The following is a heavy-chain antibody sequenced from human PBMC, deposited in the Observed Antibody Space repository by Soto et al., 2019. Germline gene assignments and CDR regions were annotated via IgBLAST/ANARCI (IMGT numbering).Heavy chain of an antibody. CDR1: GYTLTELS. J-gene: IGHJ5*02. D-gene: IGHD2-2*01. V-gene: IGHV1-24*01. CDR3: ATFPSPESLPAAISRGLFDP. Sequence: ASVKVSCKVSGYTLTELSMHWVRQAPGKGLEWMGGFDPEDGETIYAQKFQGRVTMTEDTSTDTAYMELSSLRSEDTAVYYCATFPSPESLPAAISRGLFDPWGQGTLVTVSS. CDR2: FDPEDGET.